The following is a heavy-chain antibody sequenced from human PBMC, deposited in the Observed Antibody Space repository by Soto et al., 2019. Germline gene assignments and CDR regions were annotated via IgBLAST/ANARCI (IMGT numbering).Heavy chain of an antibody. CDR3: ASSSGNNYGVGTNYYFDY. J-gene: IGHJ4*02. CDR2: IIPIFGTA. V-gene: IGHV1-69*06. Sequence: QVQLVQSGAEVKKPGSSVKVSCKTSGGTFCTYSIVWVRQARGEGLEWMGGIIPIFGTANYAQKFQDRVTITADKSTNTAFMELSSLKSEDTAMYYCASSSGNNYGVGTNYYFDYWGQGTLVTVSS. CDR1: GGTFCTYS. D-gene: IGHD1-26*01.